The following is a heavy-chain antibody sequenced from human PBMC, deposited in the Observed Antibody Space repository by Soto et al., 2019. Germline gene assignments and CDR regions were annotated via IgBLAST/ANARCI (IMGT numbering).Heavy chain of an antibody. CDR1: GGSFSSYA. Sequence: QVQLVQSGAEVKKPGSSVKVSCKASGGSFSSYAISWVRQAPGQGLEWMGGIIPIVGTGNYAQNFQGRVTVTADEATSAAYMGLSGLRSEDTALLYCARDLRAAGRPGMDVWGQGTTVTVSS. CDR3: ARDLRAAGRPGMDV. V-gene: IGHV1-69*01. J-gene: IGHJ6*02. CDR2: IIPIVGTG. D-gene: IGHD6-13*01.